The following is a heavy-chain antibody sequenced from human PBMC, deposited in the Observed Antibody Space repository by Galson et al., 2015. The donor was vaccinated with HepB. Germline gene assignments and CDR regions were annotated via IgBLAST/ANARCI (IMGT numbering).Heavy chain of an antibody. V-gene: IGHV3-66*02. CDR2: IYSGGST. Sequence: SLRLSCAASGFTVSSNYMSWVRQAPGKGLEWVSVIYSGGSTYYADSMKGRFTISRDNSKNTLYLQMNSLRAEDTAVYYCAREGYYDSSGVDYWGQGTLVTVSS. CDR3: AREGYYDSSGVDY. CDR1: GFTVSSNY. D-gene: IGHD3-22*01. J-gene: IGHJ4*02.